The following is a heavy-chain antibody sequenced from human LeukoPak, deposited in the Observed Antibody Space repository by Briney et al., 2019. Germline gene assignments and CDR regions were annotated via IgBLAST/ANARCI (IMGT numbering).Heavy chain of an antibody. V-gene: IGHV3-23*01. CDR1: GFMFRSYA. J-gene: IGHJ4*02. D-gene: IGHD1-26*01. CDR3: AKVRGSGSYRDFEY. Sequence: GGSLRLSCAASGFMFRSYAMRWVRQAPGKGLEWVSAISSSGSNINYADSVKGRFTISRDNSKNTLYLQMNSLRAEDTAVYYYAKVRGSGSYRDFEYWGQGTLVKVSS. CDR2: ISSSGSNI.